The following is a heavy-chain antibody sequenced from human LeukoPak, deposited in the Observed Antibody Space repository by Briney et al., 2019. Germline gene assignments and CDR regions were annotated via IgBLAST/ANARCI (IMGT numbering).Heavy chain of an antibody. CDR2: IIPIFGTA. Sequence: ASVKVSCKASGGTFSSYAISWVRQAPGQGLEWMGGIIPIFGTANYAQKFQGRVTITTDESTSTAYMELSSLRSEDTAVYYCARVTPGSYSYYYYYYMDVWGKGTTVTVSS. D-gene: IGHD1-26*01. CDR1: GGTFSSYA. V-gene: IGHV1-69*05. J-gene: IGHJ6*03. CDR3: ARVTPGSYSYYYYYYMDV.